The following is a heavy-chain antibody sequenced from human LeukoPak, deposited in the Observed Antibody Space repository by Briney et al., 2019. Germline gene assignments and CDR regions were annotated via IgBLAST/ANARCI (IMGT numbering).Heavy chain of an antibody. D-gene: IGHD4/OR15-4a*01. Sequence: ASVKVSCKTSGYTFTSYDINWVRQATGQGLEWMGWMNPNSGNTAYAQKFQGRVTITRDTSASTAYMELSSLRSEDTAVYYCARSAPYYYYGMDVWGQGTTVTVSS. CDR2: MNPNSGNT. CDR3: ARSAPYYYYGMDV. CDR1: GYTFTSYD. J-gene: IGHJ6*02. V-gene: IGHV1-8*01.